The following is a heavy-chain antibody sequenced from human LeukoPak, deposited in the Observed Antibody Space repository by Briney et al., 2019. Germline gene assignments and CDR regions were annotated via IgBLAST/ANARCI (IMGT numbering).Heavy chain of an antibody. CDR2: IYHSGTT. D-gene: IGHD6-6*01. CDR3: AKPQSSLSHFYDS. CDR1: GYSISSGYY. J-gene: IGHJ4*02. Sequence: SETLSLTCAVSGYSISSGYYWGWIRQPPGKGLEWIGSIYHSGTTYYNPSPTSRVTISVGTSKNHFSLKVNSVTAADTAVYYCAKPQSSLSHFYDSWGQGTLVTVSS. V-gene: IGHV4-38-2*01.